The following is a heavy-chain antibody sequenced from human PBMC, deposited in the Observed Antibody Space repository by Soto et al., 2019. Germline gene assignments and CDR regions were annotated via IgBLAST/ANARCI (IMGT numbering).Heavy chain of an antibody. Sequence: QVQLVESGGGVVQPGRSLRLSCAASGFTFSSYGMHWVRQAPGKGLEWVAVISYDGSNKYYADSVKGRFTISRDNSKNTLYLQMNSLRAEDTAVYYCAKDFAYSSGWRRAWYYFDYWGQGTLVTVSS. CDR3: AKDFAYSSGWRRAWYYFDY. D-gene: IGHD6-19*01. J-gene: IGHJ4*02. CDR2: ISYDGSNK. V-gene: IGHV3-30*18. CDR1: GFTFSSYG.